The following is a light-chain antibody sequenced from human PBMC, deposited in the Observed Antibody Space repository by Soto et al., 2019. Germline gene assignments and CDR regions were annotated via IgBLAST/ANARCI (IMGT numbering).Light chain of an antibody. CDR3: HQYNNRPPYT. J-gene: IGKJ2*01. Sequence: EIVMTQSTATLSVSPGDRATVSSRARESISTNLAWYQQRPGQAARLLIYGASTRATGIPARFSGSGYATEFTLTISSLESEDVAVYYCHQYNNRPPYTFGQGTQLEI. CDR2: GAS. CDR1: ESISTN. V-gene: IGKV3-15*01.